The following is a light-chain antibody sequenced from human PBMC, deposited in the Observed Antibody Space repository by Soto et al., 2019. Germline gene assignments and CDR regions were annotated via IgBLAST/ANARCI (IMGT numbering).Light chain of an antibody. CDR3: QQYGRPSRT. CDR1: QSVSSY. Sequence: EIVLTQSPGTLCLSPGERATLSCRASQSVSSYLAWYQQKPGQAPRLLIYGASSRATGIPDRFSGSGSGTDFTLTISRLEPEDFAVYYCQQYGRPSRTFGQGTKVEIK. CDR2: GAS. V-gene: IGKV3-20*01. J-gene: IGKJ1*01.